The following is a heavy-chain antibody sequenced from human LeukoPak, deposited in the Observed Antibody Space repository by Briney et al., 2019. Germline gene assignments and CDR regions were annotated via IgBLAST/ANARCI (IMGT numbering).Heavy chain of an antibody. J-gene: IGHJ4*02. D-gene: IGHD4-17*01. CDR2: IYYSGST. CDR3: ARVTTVTTSFHFDY. CDR1: GGSISSGGYY. V-gene: IGHV4-30-4*01. Sequence: SETLSLACTVSGGSISSGGYYWSWIRQPPGEGLEWIGYIYYSGSTYYHPSLKSRVTISLDTSKNQFSLKLSSVTAADTAVYYCARVTTVTTSFHFDYWGQGTLVTVSS.